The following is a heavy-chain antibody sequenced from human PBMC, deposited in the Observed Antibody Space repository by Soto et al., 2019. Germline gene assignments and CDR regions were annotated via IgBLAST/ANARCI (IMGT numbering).Heavy chain of an antibody. D-gene: IGHD3-3*01. V-gene: IGHV2-5*02. CDR2: IYWDDNN. J-gene: IGHJ4*02. Sequence: QITLKESGPTLVKPTQTLTLTCTFSGLSLSTSGVAVGWIRQPPGKTLEWLALIYWDDNNRYSPSLKNRLTVTKDTSKTQVVLTMTNMDPVDTGTYYSAHSDPSDDFWSGSPFHWGQGSQVTVSS. CDR1: GLSLSTSGVA. CDR3: AHSDPSDDFWSGSPFH.